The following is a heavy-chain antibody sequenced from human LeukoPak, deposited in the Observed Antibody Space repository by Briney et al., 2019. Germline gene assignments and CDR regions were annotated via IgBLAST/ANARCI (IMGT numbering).Heavy chain of an antibody. J-gene: IGHJ6*04. CDR2: ISGSGGST. CDR3: AKGRSSSPKMDV. V-gene: IGHV3-23*01. CDR1: GFTFSSYA. D-gene: IGHD6-13*01. Sequence: GGSLRLSCAASGFTFSSYAMSWVRQAPGKGLEWVSAISGSGGSTYYADSVRGRFTISRDNSKNTLYLQMNSLRAEDTAVYYCAKGRSSSPKMDVWGKGTTVTVSS.